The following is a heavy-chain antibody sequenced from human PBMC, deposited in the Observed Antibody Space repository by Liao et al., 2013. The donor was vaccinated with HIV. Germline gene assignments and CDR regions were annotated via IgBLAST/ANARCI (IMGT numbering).Heavy chain of an antibody. V-gene: IGHV4-30-4*08. CDR3: ARPLGGDFDY. CDR1: GDSINSGDYY. J-gene: IGHJ4*02. CDR2: IYYSGSA. D-gene: IGHD1-26*01. Sequence: QMQLQESGPGLVKPSQTLSLTCTVSGDSINSGDYYWSWIRQPPGKGLEYIGYIYYSGSAFYNPSLKSRVTMSVHTLKNQFSLRLSSVTAADTAVYYCARPLGGDFDYWGQGTLVTVSS.